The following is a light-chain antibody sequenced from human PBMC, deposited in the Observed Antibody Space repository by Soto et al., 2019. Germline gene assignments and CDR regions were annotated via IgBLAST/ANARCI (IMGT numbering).Light chain of an antibody. J-gene: IGLJ1*01. V-gene: IGLV2-8*01. CDR2: EVS. CDR1: SSDVGGYNY. Sequence: ALTQPPSASGSPGQSVTISCTGTSSDVGGYNYVSWYQQHPGKAPKLMIYEVSKRPSGVPDRFSGSKSGNTASLTVSGLQAEDEADYYCSSYAGSTPYVFGTGTKVTVL. CDR3: SSYAGSTPYV.